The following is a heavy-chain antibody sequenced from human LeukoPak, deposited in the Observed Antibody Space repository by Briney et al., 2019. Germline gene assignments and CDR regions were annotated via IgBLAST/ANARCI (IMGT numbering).Heavy chain of an antibody. CDR2: IYYSGST. Sequence: KPSETLSLTCTVSGGSISSTSSYWGWIRQPPGKGLEWIATIYYSGSTYYNASLKSRITIAVDTSTSQFSLKLSSVTAADTAVYYCARLNYYGFDYWGQGTLVTFSS. V-gene: IGHV4-39*01. D-gene: IGHD1-26*01. CDR1: GGSISSTSSY. CDR3: ARLNYYGFDY. J-gene: IGHJ4*02.